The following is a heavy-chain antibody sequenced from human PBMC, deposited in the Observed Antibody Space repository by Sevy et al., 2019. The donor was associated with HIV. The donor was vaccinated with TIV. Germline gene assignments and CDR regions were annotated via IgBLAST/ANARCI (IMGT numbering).Heavy chain of an antibody. Sequence: GESLKISCAASGFTFSSYWMHWVRQAPGKGLVWVSRINSDGSSTSYADSVKGRFTISRDNAKNTLYLQMNSLRAEDTAVYYCAREGLLWFGELLYYYYYYGMDVWGQGTTVTVSS. V-gene: IGHV3-74*01. CDR1: GFTFSSYW. CDR3: AREGLLWFGELLYYYYYYGMDV. D-gene: IGHD3-10*01. J-gene: IGHJ6*02. CDR2: INSDGSST.